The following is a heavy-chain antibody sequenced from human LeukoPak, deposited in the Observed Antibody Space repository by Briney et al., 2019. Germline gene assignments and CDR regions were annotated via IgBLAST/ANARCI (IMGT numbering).Heavy chain of an antibody. CDR2: INSDGGGA. CDR3: ARDVPHNWFDT. Sequence: GGSLRLSCAASGITFGNNWMHWIRQGPGKGPVWISRINSDGGGAIYADSVKGRFTVSRDNAKNTLYLQMNSLRAEDTAVYYCARDVPHNWFDTWGQGTLVTVSS. V-gene: IGHV3-74*01. J-gene: IGHJ5*02. CDR1: GITFGNNW.